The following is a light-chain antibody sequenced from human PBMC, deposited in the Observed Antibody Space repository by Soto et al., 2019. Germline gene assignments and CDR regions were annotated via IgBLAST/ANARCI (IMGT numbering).Light chain of an antibody. V-gene: IGKV3-15*01. CDR2: SAS. Sequence: EIVMTQSPATLSVAPGERATLSCRASQSISNNLAWYQQKPGQAPRLLIFSASTRATGIPARFSGSGSGTEFTLTISSLQSEDFAVYYCQKHDNWPLTFGGGTKVEIK. CDR3: QKHDNWPLT. CDR1: QSISNN. J-gene: IGKJ4*01.